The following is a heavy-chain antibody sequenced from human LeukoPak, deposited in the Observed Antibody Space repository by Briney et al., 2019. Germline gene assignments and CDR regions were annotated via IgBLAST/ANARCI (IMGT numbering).Heavy chain of an antibody. CDR1: GGSFSGYY. Sequence: SETLSLTCAVYGGSFSGYYWSWIRQPPGKGLEWIGEINHSGSTNYNPSLKSRVTISVDTPKNQFSLKLSSVTAADTAVYYCARSQLELPDYWGQGTLVTVSS. V-gene: IGHV4-34*01. D-gene: IGHD1-7*01. CDR2: INHSGST. J-gene: IGHJ4*02. CDR3: ARSQLELPDY.